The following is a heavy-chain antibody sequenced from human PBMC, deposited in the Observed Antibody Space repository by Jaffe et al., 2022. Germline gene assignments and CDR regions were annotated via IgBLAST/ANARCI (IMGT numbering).Heavy chain of an antibody. J-gene: IGHJ5*02. Sequence: QVQLQQSGPGLVKPSQTLSLTCAISGDSVSSNSAAWNWIRQSPSRGLEWLGRTYYRSKWYNDYAVSVKSRITINPDTSKNQFSLQLNSVTPEDTAVYYCARDHMSNYAGGRNWFDPWGQGTLVTVSS. V-gene: IGHV6-1*01. CDR1: GDSVSSNSAA. CDR2: TYYRSKWYN. D-gene: IGHD4-4*01. CDR3: ARDHMSNYAGGRNWFDP.